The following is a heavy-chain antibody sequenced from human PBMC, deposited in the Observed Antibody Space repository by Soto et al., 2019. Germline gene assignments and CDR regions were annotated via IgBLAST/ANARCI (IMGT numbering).Heavy chain of an antibody. Sequence: QVQLVESGGGVVQPGTSLRLSCAVSGFPFSTYGFHWVRQPPGKGLEWVAVIVSDGSAKYHADSVEGRFTISRDNSQDTLYLQMNRLRAEDTAVYYCARDDAFGNENGFDIWGQGTMVTVSS. J-gene: IGHJ3*02. CDR2: IVSDGSAK. CDR3: ARDDAFGNENGFDI. V-gene: IGHV3-33*01. CDR1: GFPFSTYG. D-gene: IGHD1-1*01.